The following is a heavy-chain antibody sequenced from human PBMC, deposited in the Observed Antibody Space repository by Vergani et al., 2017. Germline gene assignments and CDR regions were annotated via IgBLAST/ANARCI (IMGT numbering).Heavy chain of an antibody. V-gene: IGHV1-18*01. CDR3: ARGGSIAAPSYLYYFYMDV. CDR2: ISGYDGKT. D-gene: IGHD6-6*01. J-gene: IGHJ6*03. CDR1: GYSFNSYG. Sequence: QVQLVQSGAEMKKPGASVNVSCKTSGYSFNSYGINWVRQAPGQGLEWLGLISGYDGKTKYVEKLQGRITVTIDTSTNSAYMELRGLRSVDTAVYYCARGGSIAAPSYLYYFYMDVWGKGTSVTVSS.